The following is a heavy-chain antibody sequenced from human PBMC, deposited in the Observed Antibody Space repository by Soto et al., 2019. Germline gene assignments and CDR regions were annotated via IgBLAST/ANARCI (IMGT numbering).Heavy chain of an antibody. J-gene: IGHJ4*02. Sequence: WGCLRLSCAAYGFTFSSYAMSWFRQAPGKGLEWVSAISGSGGSTYYADSVKGRFTISRDNSKNTLYLHMNSLRAEDTAVYYYARVRGGYYQLGTAYWGQGILVTGYS. CDR1: GFTFSSYA. V-gene: IGHV3-23*01. CDR3: ARVRGGYYQLGTAY. CDR2: ISGSGGST. D-gene: IGHD3-22*01.